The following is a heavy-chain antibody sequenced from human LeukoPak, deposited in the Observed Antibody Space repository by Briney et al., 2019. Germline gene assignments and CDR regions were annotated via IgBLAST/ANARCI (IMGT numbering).Heavy chain of an antibody. Sequence: GRSLRLSCAASGFTFSSYAMHWVRQAPGKGLEWVAVISYDGNNKYYADSVKGRFTISRDNSKNTLYLQMNSLRAEDTAVYYCARDLGSNTWSRMTNYFDYWGQGTLVTVSP. V-gene: IGHV3-30*01. J-gene: IGHJ4*02. CDR3: ARDLGSNTWSRMTNYFDY. D-gene: IGHD6-13*01. CDR2: ISYDGNNK. CDR1: GFTFSSYA.